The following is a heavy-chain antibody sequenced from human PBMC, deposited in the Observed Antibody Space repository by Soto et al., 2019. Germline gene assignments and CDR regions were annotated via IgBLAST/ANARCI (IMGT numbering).Heavy chain of an antibody. CDR2: MKPNSGNT. D-gene: IGHD2-2*01. CDR3: ARETRYCSSTSCYAGLDDY. Sequence: ASVKVSCKASGYTFTSYDINWVRQATGQGLEWKGWMKPNSGNTGYAQKFQGRVTMTRNTSISTAYMELSSLRSEDTAVYYCARETRYCSSTSCYAGLDDYWGQGTLVTVSS. V-gene: IGHV1-8*01. J-gene: IGHJ4*02. CDR1: GYTFTSYD.